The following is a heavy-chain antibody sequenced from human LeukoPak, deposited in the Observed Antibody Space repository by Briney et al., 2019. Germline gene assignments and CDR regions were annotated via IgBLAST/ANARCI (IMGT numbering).Heavy chain of an antibody. V-gene: IGHV4-59*01. CDR1: GGSISSYY. D-gene: IGHD4-23*01. J-gene: IGHJ3*02. CDR2: IYYSGST. CDR3: ARDDYGGNPGAFDI. Sequence: SETLSLTCTASGGSISSYYWSWIRQPPGKGLEWIGYIYYSGSTNYNPSLKSRVTISVDTSKNQFSLKLSSVTAADTAVYYCARDDYGGNPGAFDIWGQGTMVTVSS.